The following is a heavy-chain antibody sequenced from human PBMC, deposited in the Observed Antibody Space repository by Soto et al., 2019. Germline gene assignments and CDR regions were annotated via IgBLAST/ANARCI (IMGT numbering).Heavy chain of an antibody. J-gene: IGHJ4*02. D-gene: IGHD2-8*02. CDR1: GGSISSYY. V-gene: IGHV4-59*01. CDR2: IYYSGST. Sequence: QVQLQESGPGLVKPSETLSLTCTVSGGSISSYYWSWIRQPPGKGLEWIGYIYYSGSTTYNPSLKSRDTISVDTSKNQFSLKLSAVTAADTAVYYCARGGIELVPRGMFDYWGQGTLVTVSS. CDR3: ARGGIELVPRGMFDY.